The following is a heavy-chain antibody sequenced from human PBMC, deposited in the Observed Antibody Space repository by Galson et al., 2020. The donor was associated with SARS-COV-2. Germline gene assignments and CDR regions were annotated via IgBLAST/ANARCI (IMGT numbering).Heavy chain of an antibody. D-gene: IGHD2-2*01. CDR1: GGSISSGSYY. CDR3: ARDGDPAAMDIDH. J-gene: IGHJ4*02. V-gene: IGHV4-31*03. CDR2: IYYSGST. Sequence: SETLSLTGTVPGGSISSGSYYWRWIRQPPGKGLEWIGYIYYSGSTYYNPSLKSRVTISVDTSKNQFSLKLSSVTAADTVVYYCARDGDPAAMDIDHWGQGTQVTVSS.